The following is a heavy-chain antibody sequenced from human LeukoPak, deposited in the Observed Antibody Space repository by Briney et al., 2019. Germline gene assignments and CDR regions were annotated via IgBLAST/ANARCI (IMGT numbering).Heavy chain of an antibody. J-gene: IGHJ5*02. CDR2: TYYRSKWYN. Sequence: SQTLSLICAISGDSVSSNSAAWNWIWQSPSRGLEWLGRTYYRSKWYNDYAVSVRGRITVNPDTSKNQFSLHLNSVTPEDTAVYYCARRLTQYDCFDPWGQGILVTVSS. D-gene: IGHD2-2*01. V-gene: IGHV6-1*01. CDR3: ARRLTQYDCFDP. CDR1: GDSVSSNSAA.